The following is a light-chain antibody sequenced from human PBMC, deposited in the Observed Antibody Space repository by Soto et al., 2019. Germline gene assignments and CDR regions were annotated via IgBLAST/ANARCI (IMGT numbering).Light chain of an antibody. CDR3: QQYGSSPRT. CDR1: QSISSW. J-gene: IGKJ1*01. Sequence: DIQMTQSPSTLSASVGDRVTITCRASQSISSWLAWYQQKPGKAPKLLIYDASTLESGVPSRFTGRGSGTEFTLTISSLQPEDFAVYYCQQYGSSPRTFGQGTKVEIK. V-gene: IGKV1-5*01. CDR2: DAS.